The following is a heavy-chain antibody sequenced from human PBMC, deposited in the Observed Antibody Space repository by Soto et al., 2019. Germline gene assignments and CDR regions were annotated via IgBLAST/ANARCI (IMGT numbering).Heavy chain of an antibody. J-gene: IGHJ4*02. CDR1: GFTFSGYG. D-gene: IGHD6-13*01. Sequence: EGSLRLSCAASGFTFSGYGMHWVRRAPGKGLEWVAVISYDGGNKYYADSVKGRFTISRDNSKNTLYLQMNSLRAEDTAVYYCAKEIHSSSWYSGFDYWGQGTLVTVSS. V-gene: IGHV3-30*18. CDR3: AKEIHSSSWYSGFDY. CDR2: ISYDGGNK.